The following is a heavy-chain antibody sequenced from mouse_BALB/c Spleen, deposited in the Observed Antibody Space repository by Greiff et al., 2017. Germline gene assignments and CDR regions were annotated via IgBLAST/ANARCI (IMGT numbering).Heavy chain of an antibody. V-gene: IGHV1-54*03. D-gene: IGHD2-3*01. CDR1: GYAFTNYL. Sequence: LVESGAELVRPGTSVKVSCKASGYAFTNYLIEWVKQRPGQGLEWIGVINPGSGGTNYNEKFKGKATLTADKSSSTAYMQLSSLTSDDSAVYFCAREGTYDGYPAWFAYWGQGTLVTVSA. CDR3: AREGTYDGYPAWFAY. J-gene: IGHJ3*01. CDR2: INPGSGGT.